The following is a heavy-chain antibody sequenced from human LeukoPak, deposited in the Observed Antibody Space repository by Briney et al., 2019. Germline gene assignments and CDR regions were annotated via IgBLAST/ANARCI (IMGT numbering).Heavy chain of an antibody. CDR1: GGSISSSSYY. D-gene: IGHD1-1*01. CDR3: ARHRTGTIWYFDY. CDR2: IYYSGST. V-gene: IGHV4-39*01. J-gene: IGHJ4*02. Sequence: SETLSLTCTVSGGSISSSSYYWGWIRQPPGKGLEWIGSIYYSGSTYYNPSLKSRVTISVDTSKNRFSLKLSSVTAADTAVYYCARHRTGTIWYFDYWGQGTLVTVSS.